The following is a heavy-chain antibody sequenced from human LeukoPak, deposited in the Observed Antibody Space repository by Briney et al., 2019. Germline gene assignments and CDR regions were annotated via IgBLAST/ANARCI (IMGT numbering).Heavy chain of an antibody. D-gene: IGHD5-12*01. V-gene: IGHV3-23*01. Sequence: GGSLRLPCVASGFTFSSTTMGWVRQAPGEGLEWVSVISGGADGIYYADSVKGRFTISRDNSKNTLYLQMNSLRVEDTAIYYCTKISPLRIEYFHHWGQGTLVTVSS. CDR1: GFTFSSTT. CDR3: TKISPLRIEYFHH. J-gene: IGHJ1*01. CDR2: ISGGADGI.